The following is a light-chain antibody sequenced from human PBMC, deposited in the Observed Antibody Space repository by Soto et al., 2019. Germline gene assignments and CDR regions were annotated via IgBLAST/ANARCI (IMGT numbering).Light chain of an antibody. J-gene: IGKJ2*01. Sequence: EIVLTQSPGTLSLSPGERVTLSCRASQSVRSNYLAWYQQTPGQAPRLLMYGASTRAPGFPERFSGSGSGTDFTLNISRLEPEDFAFYYCQQYYRPPYTFGQGTKLEIK. CDR1: QSVRSNY. CDR2: GAS. V-gene: IGKV3-20*01. CDR3: QQYYRPPYT.